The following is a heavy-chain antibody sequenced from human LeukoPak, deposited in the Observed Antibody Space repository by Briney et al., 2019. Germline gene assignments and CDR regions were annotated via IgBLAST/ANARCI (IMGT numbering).Heavy chain of an antibody. Sequence: GGSLRLSCAASGFTFSRGMSWVRQAPGKGLEWVSSLSTETDNTYYAVSVKGRFTISRDISKNTLYLQMNSLRGEDTAVYYCARPLRMTTVTTFGYWGQGTLVTVSS. J-gene: IGHJ4*02. V-gene: IGHV3-23*01. D-gene: IGHD4-17*01. CDR2: LSTETDNT. CDR3: ARPLRMTTVTTFGY. CDR1: GFTFSRG.